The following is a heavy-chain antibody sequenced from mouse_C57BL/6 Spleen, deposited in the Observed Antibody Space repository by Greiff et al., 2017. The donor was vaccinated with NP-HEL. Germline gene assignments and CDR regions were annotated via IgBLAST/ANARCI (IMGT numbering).Heavy chain of an antibody. CDR1: GYTFTSYW. CDR2: IDPSDSYT. CDR3: AREGRITTVVATDFDY. Sequence: QVQLQQPGAELVRPGTSVKLSCKASGYTFTSYWMHWVKQRPGQGLEWIGVIDPSDSYTNYNQKFKGKATLTVDTSSSTAYMQLSSLTSEDSAVYYCAREGRITTVVATDFDYWGQGTTLTVSS. D-gene: IGHD1-1*01. V-gene: IGHV1-59*01. J-gene: IGHJ2*01.